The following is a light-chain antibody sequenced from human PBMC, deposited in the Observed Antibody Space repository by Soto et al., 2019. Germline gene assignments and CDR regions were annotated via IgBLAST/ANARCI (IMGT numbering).Light chain of an antibody. Sequence: EGVLRQSPATLSLSPGERATLSCRASESVRDELGWYQQKPGQAPRLLIFDSSNRATGIPARFSGSGYGTDFTLSISSLEPEDFAVYYCQQRLSWPITFGQGTRLEIK. CDR2: DSS. CDR3: QQRLSWPIT. J-gene: IGKJ5*01. V-gene: IGKV3-11*01. CDR1: ESVRDE.